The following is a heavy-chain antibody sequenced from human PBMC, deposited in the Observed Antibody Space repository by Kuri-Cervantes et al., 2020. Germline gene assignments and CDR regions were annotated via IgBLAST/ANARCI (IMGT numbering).Heavy chain of an antibody. Sequence: GSLRLSCTVSGDSIKNYYWSWIRQPPQKGLEWIGYIYSSGSTTYNPSLKSRVTISVDTSKNQFSLKLSSVTAADTAVYYCARGIPVDAFDIWGQGTMVTVSS. J-gene: IGHJ3*02. CDR3: ARGIPVDAFDI. CDR1: GDSIKNYY. V-gene: IGHV4-59*12. CDR2: IYSSGST.